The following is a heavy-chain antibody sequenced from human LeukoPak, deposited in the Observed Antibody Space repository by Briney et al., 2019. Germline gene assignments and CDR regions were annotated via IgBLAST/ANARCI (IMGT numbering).Heavy chain of an antibody. J-gene: IGHJ5*02. V-gene: IGHV3-30*02. CDR1: GFTFSSYG. D-gene: IGHD1-26*01. CDR2: IQFDGTNK. CDR3: AREVGATRGLDP. Sequence: GGSLRLSCAASGFTFSSYGMHWVRQAPGKGLEWVAFIQFDGTNKRYADSVKGRFTISRDNSKNTLYLQMNSLRAEDTAFYYCAREVGATRGLDPWGQGTLVTVSS.